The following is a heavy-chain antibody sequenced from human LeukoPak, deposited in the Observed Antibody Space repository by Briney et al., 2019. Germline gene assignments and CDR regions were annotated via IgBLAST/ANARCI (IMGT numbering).Heavy chain of an antibody. D-gene: IGHD2-2*01. J-gene: IGHJ4*02. CDR3: ARDRASSTSCYDY. CDR1: GFTFSSYS. V-gene: IGHV3-21*01. CDR2: ISSSSSYI. Sequence: GGSLRLSCAASGFTFSSYSMNWVRQAPGKGLEWVSSISSSSSYIYYADSVKGRFTISRDNAKNSLYLQMNSLRAEDTAVYYCARDRASSTSCYDYWGQGTLVTISS.